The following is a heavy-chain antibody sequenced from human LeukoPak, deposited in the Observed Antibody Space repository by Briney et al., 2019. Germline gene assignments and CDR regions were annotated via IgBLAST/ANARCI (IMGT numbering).Heavy chain of an antibody. CDR1: GGSVSSGSYY. CDR2: SSYSGST. CDR3: ARDASWDLDYGMDV. J-gene: IGHJ6*02. Sequence: SETLSLTCSVSGGSVSSGSYYWSWIRQPPGKGLEWIGYSSYSGSTSYNPSLKSRVTIAVDTSKNQFSLRLRSVTAADTAVYYCARDASWDLDYGMDVWGQGTTVTVSS. D-gene: IGHD1-26*01. V-gene: IGHV4-61*01.